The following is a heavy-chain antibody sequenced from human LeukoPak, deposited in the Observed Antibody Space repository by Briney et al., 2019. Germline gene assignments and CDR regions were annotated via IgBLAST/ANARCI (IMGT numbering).Heavy chain of an antibody. J-gene: IGHJ3*02. Sequence: PRGSLRLSCAASGFTLSSYSMNWVRQAPGKQLEWVANIKDDGSQRYYVDSVKGRFTISRDNAENSLSLQMNSLRAEDTAVYYCARYTLYHGAFDIWGQGTMVTVSS. D-gene: IGHD2-2*01. CDR2: IKDDGSQR. V-gene: IGHV3-7*01. CDR3: ARYTLYHGAFDI. CDR1: GFTLSSYS.